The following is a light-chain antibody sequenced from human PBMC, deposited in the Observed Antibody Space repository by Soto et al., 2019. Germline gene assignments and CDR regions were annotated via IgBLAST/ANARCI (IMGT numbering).Light chain of an antibody. Sequence: IQMTQPPSSLSASVEERVPITCRASQGITTYLNWYQQKPGKAPNLLIYAASSLQSGVPSRFSGSGSETDFTLTISSLQPEDFATYSCQQSYSTTWTFGQGTKVEIK. V-gene: IGKV1-39*01. J-gene: IGKJ1*01. CDR1: QGITTY. CDR2: AAS. CDR3: QQSYSTTWT.